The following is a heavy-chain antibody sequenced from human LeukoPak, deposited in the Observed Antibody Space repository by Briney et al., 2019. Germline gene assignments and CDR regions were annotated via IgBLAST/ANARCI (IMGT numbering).Heavy chain of an antibody. CDR3: ARAIAVAGRGLTFDY. V-gene: IGHV4-4*07. CDR1: GGSTSSYY. CDR2: ISTSGGS. Sequence: PSETLSLTCSVSGGSTSSYYWNWIRQPAGKGLEWIGHISTSGGSNYNPSLKSRVTISVDTSKNQFSLKLSSVTAADTAVYYCARAIAVAGRGLTFDYWGQGTLVTVSS. J-gene: IGHJ4*02. D-gene: IGHD6-19*01.